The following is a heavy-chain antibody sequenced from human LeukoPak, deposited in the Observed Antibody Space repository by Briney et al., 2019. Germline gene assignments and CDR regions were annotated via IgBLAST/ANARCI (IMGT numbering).Heavy chain of an antibody. Sequence: ETLSLTCGGSGCSISNYHWGWVRQPPGERLGWIGYIHYSGNTYYNPSLKSRVTISVDTSKNQFSLKLTSVTAADTAMYYCAREGTSDNYLGIDYWGQGTLLTVSS. CDR2: IHYSGNT. D-gene: IGHD2/OR15-2a*01. J-gene: IGHJ4*02. CDR1: GCSISNYH. CDR3: AREGTSDNYLGIDY. V-gene: IGHV4-59*13.